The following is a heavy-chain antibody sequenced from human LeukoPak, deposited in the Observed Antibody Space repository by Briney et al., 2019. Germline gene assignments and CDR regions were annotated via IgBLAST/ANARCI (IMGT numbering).Heavy chain of an antibody. V-gene: IGHV4-39*01. Sequence: PSETLSLTCTVSGGSISSSSYYWGWIRQPPGKGLEWIGSIYYSGSTYYNPSLKSRVTISVDTSKNQFSLKLSSVTAADTAVYYCARQPRWYLDFDYWGQGTLVTVSS. CDR3: ARQPRWYLDFDY. CDR2: IYYSGST. CDR1: GGSISSSSYY. J-gene: IGHJ4*02. D-gene: IGHD4-23*01.